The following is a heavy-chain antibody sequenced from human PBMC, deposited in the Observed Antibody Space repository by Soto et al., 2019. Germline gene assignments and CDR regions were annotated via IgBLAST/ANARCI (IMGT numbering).Heavy chain of an antibody. CDR1: GFTFSNHA. V-gene: IGHV3-23*01. J-gene: IGHJ6*02. CDR2: ISGSGGST. CDR3: AKSLVAGTNHYGMDV. D-gene: IGHD2-8*01. Sequence: PVGSLRLSCAASGFTFSNHAMSWVRQAPGKGLERVSGISGSGGSTYYADSVKGRFTVSRDNSKNTLYVQMNSLRAEDTAVYYCAKSLVAGTNHYGMDVWGQGTTVTVSS.